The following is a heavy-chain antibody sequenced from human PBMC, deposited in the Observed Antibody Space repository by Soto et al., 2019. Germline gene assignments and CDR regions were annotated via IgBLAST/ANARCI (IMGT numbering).Heavy chain of an antibody. J-gene: IGHJ4*02. D-gene: IGHD1-26*01. CDR1: GGFIIRDNW. CDR2: IYHSGST. V-gene: IGHV4-4*02. CDR3: ARGLFGGSHGPVGY. Sequence: SETLSLTCAVSGGFIIRDNWWSCARQPPGKGLEWIGEIYHSGSTNYNPSLKSRVTISVDKSRNQMSLKLISVTAADTAVYYCARGLFGGSHGPVGYWGQGTLVTVSS.